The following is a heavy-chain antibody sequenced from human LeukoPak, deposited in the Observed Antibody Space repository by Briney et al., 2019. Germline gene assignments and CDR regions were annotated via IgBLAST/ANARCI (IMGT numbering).Heavy chain of an antibody. D-gene: IGHD3-10*01. V-gene: IGHV1-8*01. Sequence: GASVKVPCKASGYTFTSYDINWVRQATGQGLEWMGWMYPNSGNTGYAQKFQGRVTMTRNTSISTAYMELSSLRSEDTAVYYCAIGTPVRGVINWFDPWGQGTLVTVSS. CDR2: MYPNSGNT. CDR1: GYTFTSYD. CDR3: AIGTPVRGVINWFDP. J-gene: IGHJ5*02.